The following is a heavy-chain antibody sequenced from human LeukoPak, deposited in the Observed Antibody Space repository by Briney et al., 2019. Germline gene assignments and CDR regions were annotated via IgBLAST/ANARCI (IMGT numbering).Heavy chain of an antibody. CDR3: ANGNRCTSPNCLGYYYFYMDV. D-gene: IGHD2-8*01. CDR2: FSGSGGTT. J-gene: IGHJ6*03. V-gene: IGHV3-23*01. CDR1: GFTFSSYA. Sequence: GGSLRLSCAASGFTFSSYAMNWVRQAPGRGLEWVSGFSGSGGTTYYADSVKGRFTISRGNSKNTLYLQMNSLRAEDTAVYYCANGNRCTSPNCLGYYYFYMDVWGKGTTVTVSS.